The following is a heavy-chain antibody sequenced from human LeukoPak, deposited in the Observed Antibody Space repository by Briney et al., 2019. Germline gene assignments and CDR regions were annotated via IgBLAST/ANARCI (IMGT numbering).Heavy chain of an antibody. CDR2: ISGSGGST. J-gene: IGHJ4*02. Sequence: GGSLRLSYAASGFTFSSYGMHWVRQAPGKGLEWVSAISGSGGSTYYADSVKGRFTISRDNSKNTLYLQMNSLRAEDTAVYYCATGIGTMVRGDFDYWGQGTLVTVSS. CDR1: GFTFSSYG. CDR3: ATGIGTMVRGDFDY. D-gene: IGHD3-10*01. V-gene: IGHV3-23*01.